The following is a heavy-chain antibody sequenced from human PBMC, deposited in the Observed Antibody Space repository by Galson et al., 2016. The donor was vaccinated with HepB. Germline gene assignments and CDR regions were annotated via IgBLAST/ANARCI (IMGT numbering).Heavy chain of an antibody. CDR2: IKEDGTEK. V-gene: IGHV3-7*03. D-gene: IGHD5-12*01. Sequence: SLRLSCAASGFIVRSYWMSWVRQAPGKGLEWVANIKEDGTEKYYVDSVEGRFTISRDNAKNSLYLEMNSLRAEDTAVYYCVRVLRDIVATRDDYWGQGTLVTVSS. CDR3: VRVLRDIVATRDDY. CDR1: GFIVRSYW. J-gene: IGHJ4*02.